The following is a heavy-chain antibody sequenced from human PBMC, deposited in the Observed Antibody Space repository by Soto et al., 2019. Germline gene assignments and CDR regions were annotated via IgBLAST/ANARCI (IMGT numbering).Heavy chain of an antibody. V-gene: IGHV1-2*04. J-gene: IGHJ4*02. D-gene: IGHD2-15*01. CDR1: GYTFTGYY. CDR2: INPNSGGT. Sequence: ASVKVSCKASGYTFTGYYMHWVRQAPGQGLEWKGRINPNSGGTNKEQKKKGWVTITRYTSISTVYMELSRLRSDDTAVYYCARDCSGGSCYGNYFDYWGQGTLVTVSS. CDR3: ARDCSGGSCYGNYFDY.